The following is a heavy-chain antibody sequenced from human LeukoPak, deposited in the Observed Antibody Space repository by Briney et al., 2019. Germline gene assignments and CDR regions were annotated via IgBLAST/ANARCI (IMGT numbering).Heavy chain of an antibody. J-gene: IGHJ6*03. CDR1: GYTFTGYY. CDR2: INPNSGDT. D-gene: IGHD6-13*01. V-gene: IGHV1-2*02. CDR3: ARGSSSWRPYYYYYMDV. Sequence: ASVKVSCKASGYTFTGYYMHWVRQAPGQGLEWMGWINPNSGDTNYAQKFQGRVTMTRDTSISTAYMELSRLRSDDTAVYYCARGSSSWRPYYYYYMDVWGKGTTVTISS.